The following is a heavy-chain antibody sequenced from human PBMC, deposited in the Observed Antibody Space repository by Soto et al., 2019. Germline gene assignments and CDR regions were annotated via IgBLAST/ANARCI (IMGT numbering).Heavy chain of an antibody. D-gene: IGHD3-3*01. Sequence: GGSLRLSCAASGFTFSSYAMHWVRQAPGKGLEWVAVISYDGSNKYYADSVKGRFTISRDNSKNTLYLQMNSLRAEDTAVYYCARESLDYDFWSGYDYWGQGTLVTVSS. CDR1: GFTFSSYA. CDR3: ARESLDYDFWSGYDY. J-gene: IGHJ4*02. V-gene: IGHV3-30-3*01. CDR2: ISYDGSNK.